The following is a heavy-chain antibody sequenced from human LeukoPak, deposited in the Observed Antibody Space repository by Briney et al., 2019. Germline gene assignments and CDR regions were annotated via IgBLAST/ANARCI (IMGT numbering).Heavy chain of an antibody. CDR3: ARRTVTTGPPYYYYYYYMDV. CDR2: ISSSSSTI. V-gene: IGHV3-48*01. Sequence: PGGSLRLSCAASGFTFSSYSMNWVRQAPGQGLEWVSYISSSSSTIYYAVSVKGRFTISRHNAKNSLYLQMNSLRAEDTAVYYCARRTVTTGPPYYYYYYYMDVWGKGTTVSVSS. D-gene: IGHD4-17*01. CDR1: GFTFSSYS. J-gene: IGHJ6*03.